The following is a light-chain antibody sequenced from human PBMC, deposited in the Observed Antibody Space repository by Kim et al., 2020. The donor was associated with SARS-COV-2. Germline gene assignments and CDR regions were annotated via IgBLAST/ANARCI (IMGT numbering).Light chain of an antibody. Sequence: ALGQTVTITCQGDSLRSYYASWYQQKPGQAPVLVIYGKNNRPSWIPDRFSGSSSGNTASLTITGAQAEDEADYYCNSRDSSGNLYVFGTGTKVTVL. V-gene: IGLV3-19*01. CDR2: GKN. J-gene: IGLJ1*01. CDR3: NSRDSSGNLYV. CDR1: SLRSYY.